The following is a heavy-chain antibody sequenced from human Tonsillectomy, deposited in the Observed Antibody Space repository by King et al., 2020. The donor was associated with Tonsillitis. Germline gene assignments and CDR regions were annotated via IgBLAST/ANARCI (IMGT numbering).Heavy chain of an antibody. CDR3: AGRRYYYDTSGYLDY. V-gene: IGHV3-48*01. D-gene: IGHD3-22*01. CDR2: ISSTSSTI. Sequence: VQLVESGGGLVQPGGSLRLSCAASGFTFSTYSMNWVRQAPGKGLEWVSYISSTSSTIYYADSVKGRFTISRDNAKNSLYLQMNSLRAEDTAVYYCAGRRYYYDTSGYLDYWGQGTVVAVSS. J-gene: IGHJ4*02. CDR1: GFTFSTYS.